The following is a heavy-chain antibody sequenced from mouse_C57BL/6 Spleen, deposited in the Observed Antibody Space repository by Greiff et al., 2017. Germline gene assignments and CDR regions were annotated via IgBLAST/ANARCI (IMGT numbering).Heavy chain of an antibody. CDR1: GFTFTDYY. D-gene: IGHD1-1*01. J-gene: IGHJ2*01. CDR2: IRNKANGYTT. CDR3: ARFSTVVATDYFDY. V-gene: IGHV7-3*01. Sequence: DVKLVESGGGLVQPGGSLSLSCAASGFTFTDYYMSWVRQPPGKALEWLGFIRNKANGYTTEYSASVKGRFTISRDNSQSILYLQMNARRAEDSATYYCARFSTVVATDYFDYWGQGTTLTVSS.